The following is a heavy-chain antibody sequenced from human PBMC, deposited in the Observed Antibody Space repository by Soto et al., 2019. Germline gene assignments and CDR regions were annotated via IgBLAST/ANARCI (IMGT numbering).Heavy chain of an antibody. CDR2: IYYSGST. CDR1: GGSISSGGYY. D-gene: IGHD3-10*01. CDR3: ARVPLYGSGSYYNDY. J-gene: IGHJ4*02. V-gene: IGHV4-31*03. Sequence: SETLSLTCTVSGGSISSGGYYWSWIRQHPGKGLEWIGYIYYSGSTYYNPSLKSRVTISVDTSKNQFSLKLSSVTAADTAVYYCARVPLYGSGSYYNDYWGKGTLVTVSS.